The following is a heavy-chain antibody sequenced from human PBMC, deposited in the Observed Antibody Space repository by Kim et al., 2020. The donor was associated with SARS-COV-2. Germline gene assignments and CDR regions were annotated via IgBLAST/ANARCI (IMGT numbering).Heavy chain of an antibody. CDR2: IYPGDSET. J-gene: IGHJ4*02. CDR3: ARSWAGSYYSDY. D-gene: IGHD3-10*01. V-gene: IGHV5-51*01. Sequence: GESLKISCKGSGYSFVSYWIGWVPQMPGKGLEWVGIIYPGDSETRYRPSFEGQVTISVDKSISTAYLQWSSLKASDTAMYYCARSWAGSYYSDYWGQGTQVTVSS. CDR1: GYSFVSYW.